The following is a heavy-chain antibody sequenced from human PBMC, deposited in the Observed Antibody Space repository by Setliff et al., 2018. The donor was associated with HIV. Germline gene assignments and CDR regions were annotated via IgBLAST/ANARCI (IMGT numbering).Heavy chain of an antibody. CDR3: ARQISNSLDY. CDR1: GYTFTDYF. J-gene: IGHJ4*02. V-gene: IGHV1-2*02. CDR2: ISPNNGET. Sequence: ASVKVSCKTSGYTFTDYFIHWVRRAPGQGLEWMGWISPNNGETNYAQKFQGRVTMTRDTSISTAYMELSRLRSDDTAVYYCARQISNSLDYWGQGTLVTVSS. D-gene: IGHD7-27*01.